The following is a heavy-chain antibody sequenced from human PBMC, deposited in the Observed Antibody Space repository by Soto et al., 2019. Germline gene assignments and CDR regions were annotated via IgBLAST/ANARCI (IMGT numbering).Heavy chain of an antibody. Sequence: GESLKISCKGSGYSFTSYWIGWVRQMPGKGLEWMGIIYPGDSDTRYSPSFQGQVTISADKSISTAYLQWSSLKASDTAMYYCASFDLEDYSGSYRDVWGQGTTVTVSS. V-gene: IGHV5-51*01. CDR1: GYSFTSYW. CDR2: IYPGDSDT. CDR3: ASFDLEDYSGSYRDV. D-gene: IGHD1-26*01. J-gene: IGHJ6*03.